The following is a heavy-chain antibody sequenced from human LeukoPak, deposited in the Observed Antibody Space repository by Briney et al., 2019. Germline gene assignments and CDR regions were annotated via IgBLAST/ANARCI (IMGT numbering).Heavy chain of an antibody. CDR1: GGSISSGGYY. V-gene: IGHV4-31*03. D-gene: IGHD2-21*02. Sequence: KTSETLSLTCTVSGGSISSGGYYWSWIRQHPGKGLEWIGYIYYSGSTYYNPSLKSRVTISVDTSKNQFSLKLSSVTAADTAVYYCARGIVVVTAIPGVWFDPWGQGTLVTVSS. J-gene: IGHJ5*02. CDR2: IYYSGST. CDR3: ARGIVVVTAIPGVWFDP.